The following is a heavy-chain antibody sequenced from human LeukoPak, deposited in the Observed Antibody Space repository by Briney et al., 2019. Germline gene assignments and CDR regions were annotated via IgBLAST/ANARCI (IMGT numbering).Heavy chain of an antibody. CDR2: ISAYNGNT. V-gene: IGHV1-18*01. CDR3: AKGEYCSSTSCPEKENPY. Sequence: ASVKVSCKASGYTFTSYGISWVRQAPGQGLEWMGWISAYNGNTNYAQKLQGRVTMTTDTSTSTAYMELRSLRSDDTAVYYCAKGEYCSSTSCPEKENPYWGQGTLVTVSS. D-gene: IGHD2-2*01. J-gene: IGHJ4*02. CDR1: GYTFTSYG.